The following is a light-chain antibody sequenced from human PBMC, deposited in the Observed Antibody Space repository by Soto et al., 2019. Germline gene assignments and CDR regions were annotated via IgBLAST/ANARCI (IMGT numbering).Light chain of an antibody. CDR1: QSISTW. Sequence: DIQMTQSPSTLSASVGDRVTITCRASQSISTWLAWYQQKPGTAPKLLIYKASSLQSGVPSRFSGSGSGTEFTLTISGLQPDDFATYYCLQYVRAFRSFGQGTKVDVK. J-gene: IGKJ1*01. CDR2: KAS. CDR3: LQYVRAFRS. V-gene: IGKV1-5*03.